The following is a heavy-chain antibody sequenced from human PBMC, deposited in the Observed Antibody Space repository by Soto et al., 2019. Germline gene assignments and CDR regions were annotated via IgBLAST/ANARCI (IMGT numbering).Heavy chain of an antibody. CDR3: ARDDDYGDNGLDY. CDR1: GFSFSSYG. Sequence: QVQLVESGGGVVQPGRSLRLSCAASGFSFSSYGMHWVRQAPGKGLEWVAVILDDGSDKAYTDAVKGRFPISRDNSKNTLYLEMNSLRAEDTAVYYCARDDDYGDNGLDYWGQGTLVTVSS. J-gene: IGHJ4*02. CDR2: ILDDGSDK. D-gene: IGHD4-17*01. V-gene: IGHV3-33*01.